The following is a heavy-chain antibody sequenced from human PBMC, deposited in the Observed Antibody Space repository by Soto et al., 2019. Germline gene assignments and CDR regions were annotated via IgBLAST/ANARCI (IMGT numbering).Heavy chain of an antibody. D-gene: IGHD5-18*01. CDR2: ISYDGSYK. J-gene: IGHJ4*02. Sequence: QVQLVESGGGVVQPGRSLRLSCAASGFSFNTYTMHWVRQAPGNGLEWVAVISYDGSYKNYADSVKGRFTISRDNSKNTLYLQMNSLRPEDTAVYYCARVRGNTAMVTDDYWRQGTPVTVSS. V-gene: IGHV3-30*04. CDR1: GFSFNTYT. CDR3: ARVRGNTAMVTDDY.